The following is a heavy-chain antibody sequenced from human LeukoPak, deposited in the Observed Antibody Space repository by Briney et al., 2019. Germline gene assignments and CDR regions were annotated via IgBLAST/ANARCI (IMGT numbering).Heavy chain of an antibody. CDR3: TTLIGYWQLVPYYYYYYMDV. CDR1: GFTFSNAW. V-gene: IGHV3-15*01. CDR2: IKSKTDGGTT. J-gene: IGHJ6*03. Sequence: GGSLRLSCAASGFTFSNAWMSWVRQAPGKGLEWVGRIKSKTDGGTTDYAAPVKGRFTISRDDSKNTLYLQMNSLKTEDTAVYYCTTLIGYWQLVPYYYYYYMDVWGKGTTVTVSS. D-gene: IGHD6-6*01.